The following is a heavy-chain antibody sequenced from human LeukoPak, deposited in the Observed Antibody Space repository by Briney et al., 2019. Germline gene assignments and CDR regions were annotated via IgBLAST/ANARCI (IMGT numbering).Heavy chain of an antibody. D-gene: IGHD3-22*01. Sequence: GRSLRLSCAASGFTFDDYAMHWVRQAPGKGLEWVSGISWNSDSIGYADSVKGRFTISRDNAKNSLYLQMNSLRAEDTAVYYCVRGWATLGVYYESGGYYSDAFDIWGQGTMVTVSS. CDR1: GFTFDDYA. CDR3: VRGWATLGVYYESGGYYSDAFDI. CDR2: ISWNSDSI. J-gene: IGHJ3*02. V-gene: IGHV3-9*01.